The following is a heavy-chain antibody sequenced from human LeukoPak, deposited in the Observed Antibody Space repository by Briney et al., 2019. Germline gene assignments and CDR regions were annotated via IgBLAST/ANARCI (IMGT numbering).Heavy chain of an antibody. CDR3: ARRTVTNGWFRIDY. V-gene: IGHV4-59*08. CDR2: IYYNGAT. D-gene: IGHD6-19*01. J-gene: IGHJ4*02. CDR1: GGSISTYY. Sequence: SETLSLTCTVSGGSISTYYWSWIRQPPGKGLEWIRYIYYNGATDYNPSLKSRVTISVDTSKNEFSLKLSSVTAADTALYYCARRTVTNGWFRIDYWGQGSLVIVSS.